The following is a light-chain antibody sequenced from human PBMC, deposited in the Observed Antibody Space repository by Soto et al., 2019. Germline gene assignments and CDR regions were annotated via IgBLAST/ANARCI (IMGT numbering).Light chain of an antibody. CDR3: QQYNNWWT. CDR1: QSVSSN. CDR2: GAS. Sequence: EIVMTQSPATLSVSPGERATLSCRASQSVSSNLAWYQQKPGQAPRLLIYGASTRATGIPARFSGSGSGKEFTLTISSLQSEDVAFYYCQQYNNWWTFGQGTKVEIK. V-gene: IGKV3-15*01. J-gene: IGKJ1*01.